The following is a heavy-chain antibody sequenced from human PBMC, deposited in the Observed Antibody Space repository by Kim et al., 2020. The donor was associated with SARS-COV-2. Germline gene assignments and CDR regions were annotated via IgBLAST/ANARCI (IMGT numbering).Heavy chain of an antibody. Sequence: GGSLRLSCAASGFTFSSYAMHWVRQAPGKGLEWVAVISYDGSNKYYADSVKGRFTISRDNSKNTLYLQMNSLRAEDTAVYYCAREPATVEYYYYGMDVWGQGTTVTVSS. J-gene: IGHJ6*02. CDR1: GFTFSSYA. CDR3: AREPATVEYYYYGMDV. CDR2: ISYDGSNK. V-gene: IGHV3-30-3*01. D-gene: IGHD4-4*01.